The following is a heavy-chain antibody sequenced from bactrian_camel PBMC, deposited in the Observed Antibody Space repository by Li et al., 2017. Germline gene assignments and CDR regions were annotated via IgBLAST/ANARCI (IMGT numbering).Heavy chain of an antibody. CDR1: GFSFSSYW. CDR2: IVTGDGNT. CDR3: SSLPAK. J-gene: IGHJ4*01. D-gene: IGHD1*01. V-gene: IGHV3S1*01. Sequence: QVQLVESGGGLVQPGGSLRLSCAASGFSFSSYWMYWVRQAPGKGLEWVSRIVTGDGNTYYADSVRGRFTISRDNSTNTLYLLMNNLKPEDTAMYYCSSLPAKWGQGTQVTVS.